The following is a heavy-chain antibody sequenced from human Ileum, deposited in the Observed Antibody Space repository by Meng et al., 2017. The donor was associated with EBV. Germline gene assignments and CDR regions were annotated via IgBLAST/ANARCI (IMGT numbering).Heavy chain of an antibody. CDR1: GFSLTTDRVS. CDR2: LHSDDSK. D-gene: IGHD6-6*01. J-gene: IGHJ4*02. V-gene: IGHV2-5*02. Sequence: QISFKESGPTLVKPTQTLPLTCSVSGFSLTTDRVSVGWIRQPPGKALEWLALLHSDDSKQYSPSLQSRLTIAKDTSQNQVVLTMTNLDPVDTGTYFCAQRQSSSSGPVYWGQGILVTVSS. CDR3: AQRQSSSSGPVY.